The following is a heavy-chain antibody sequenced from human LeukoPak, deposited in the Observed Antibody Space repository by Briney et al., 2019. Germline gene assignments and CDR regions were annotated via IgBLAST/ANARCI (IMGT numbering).Heavy chain of an antibody. Sequence: SETLSLTCAVYGGSFSGYYWSRIRQPPGKGLEWIGEINHSGSTNYNPSLKSRVTISVDTSKNQFSLKLSSVTAADTAVYYCARLGARVAAAGRFDYWGQGTLVTVSS. D-gene: IGHD6-13*01. CDR2: INHSGST. CDR3: ARLGARVAAAGRFDY. CDR1: GGSFSGYY. V-gene: IGHV4-34*01. J-gene: IGHJ4*02.